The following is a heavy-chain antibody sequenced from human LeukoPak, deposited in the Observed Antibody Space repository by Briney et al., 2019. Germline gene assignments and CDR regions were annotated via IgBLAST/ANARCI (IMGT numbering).Heavy chain of an antibody. J-gene: IGHJ5*02. Sequence: PSETLSLTCAVYGGSLSAYYWNWIRQPPGKGLEWVGEINHSGSTNYSPSLKSRVTISVDTSKNQFSLKLSSVTAADTAVYYCARGRLRTGIRGVHWFDPWGQGTLVTVSS. CDR2: INHSGST. V-gene: IGHV4-34*01. CDR3: ARGRLRTGIRGVHWFDP. D-gene: IGHD3-10*01. CDR1: GGSLSAYY.